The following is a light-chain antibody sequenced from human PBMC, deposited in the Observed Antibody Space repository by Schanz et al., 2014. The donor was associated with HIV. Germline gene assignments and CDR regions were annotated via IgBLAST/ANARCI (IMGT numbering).Light chain of an antibody. CDR2: DVT. V-gene: IGLV2-18*02. Sequence: QSALTQPPSVSGSPGQSVTISCTGTSSDVGAYDRVSWYQQPPGTAPKLMIYDVTNRPSGVPARFSGSKSGNTASLTVSGLQPEDEADYYCSSYGGGDTLLFGGGTKLTV. CDR3: SSYGGGDTLL. CDR1: SSDVGAYDR. J-gene: IGLJ3*02.